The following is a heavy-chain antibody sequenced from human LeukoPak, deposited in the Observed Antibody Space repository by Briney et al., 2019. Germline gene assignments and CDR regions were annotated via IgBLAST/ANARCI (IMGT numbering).Heavy chain of an antibody. V-gene: IGHV3-7*03. D-gene: IGHD1-26*01. CDR1: GVTFSSHW. Sequence: GGSLRLSCVVSGVTFSSHWMSWVRLAPGKGLEWVANIKQDGSERYYVDSVKGRFTISRDNAKNSVFLQMNSLRAEDTAVYYCARDPNLYSGTYDTYWGQGTLVTVSS. J-gene: IGHJ4*02. CDR3: ARDPNLYSGTYDTY. CDR2: IKQDGSER.